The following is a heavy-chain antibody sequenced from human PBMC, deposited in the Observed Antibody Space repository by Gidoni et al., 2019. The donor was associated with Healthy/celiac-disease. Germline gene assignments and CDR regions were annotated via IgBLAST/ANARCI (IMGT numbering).Heavy chain of an antibody. J-gene: IGHJ6*02. CDR3: ARAEYYGSGRDYYYYGMDV. CDR2: ISYDGSNK. D-gene: IGHD3-10*01. V-gene: IGHV3-30-3*01. CDR1: GFTFRSSA. Sequence: QLQLVESGGGVVQPGRSLRLSCSASGFTFRSSAMHWVRQAPGKGLEWVAVISYDGSNKYYADSVKGRFTISRDNSKNTLYLQMNSLRAEDTAVYYCARAEYYGSGRDYYYYGMDVWGQGTTVTVSS.